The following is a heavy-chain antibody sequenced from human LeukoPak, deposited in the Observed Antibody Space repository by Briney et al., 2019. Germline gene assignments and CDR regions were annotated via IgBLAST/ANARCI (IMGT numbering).Heavy chain of an antibody. CDR2: IYYSGST. CDR1: GGSISSGGYY. J-gene: IGHJ6*03. V-gene: IGHV4-31*03. Sequence: PSETLSLTCTVSGGSISSGGYYWSWIRQHPGKGLEWIGYIYYSGSTYYNPSLKSRVTISVDTSKNQFSLKLSSVTAADTAVYYCARVVATNYYYYYYMDVWGEGTTVTVSS. CDR3: ARVVATNYYYYYYMDV. D-gene: IGHD5-12*01.